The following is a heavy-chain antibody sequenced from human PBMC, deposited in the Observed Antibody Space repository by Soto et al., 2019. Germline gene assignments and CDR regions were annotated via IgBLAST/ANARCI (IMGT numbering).Heavy chain of an antibody. CDR3: ARDPYLYSSGWYYFDY. Sequence: QVQLVQSGAEVKKPGSSVKVSCKASGGTFSSYAISWVRQAPGQGLEWMGGIIPIFGTANYAQQFQGRVTITADESTSTAYVELSSLRSECTAVYYCARDPYLYSSGWYYFDYWGQGTLVTVSS. V-gene: IGHV1-69*12. D-gene: IGHD6-19*01. CDR2: IIPIFGTA. CDR1: GGTFSSYA. J-gene: IGHJ4*02.